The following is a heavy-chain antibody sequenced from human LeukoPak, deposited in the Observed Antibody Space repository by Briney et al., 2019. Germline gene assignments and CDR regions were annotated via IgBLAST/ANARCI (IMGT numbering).Heavy chain of an antibody. CDR3: ARDDPSIVGATENAFDI. CDR1: GGSISSYY. J-gene: IGHJ3*02. Sequence: SETLSLTCTVSGGSISSYYWSWIRQPPGKGLEWIGYIYYSGSTNYNPSLKSRVTISVDTSKNQFSLKLSSVTAADTAVHYCARDDPSIVGATENAFDIWGQGTMVTVSS. D-gene: IGHD1-26*01. V-gene: IGHV4-59*01. CDR2: IYYSGST.